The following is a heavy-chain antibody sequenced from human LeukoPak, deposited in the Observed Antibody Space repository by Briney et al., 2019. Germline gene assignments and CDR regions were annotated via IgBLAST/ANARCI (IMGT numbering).Heavy chain of an antibody. CDR1: GGSISSGGYY. J-gene: IGHJ3*02. CDR2: IYHSGST. D-gene: IGHD6-6*01. CDR3: ARDYSSSSGWIRAFDI. Sequence: NTSETLSLTCTVSGGSISSGGYYWSWIRQPPGKGLEWIGYIYHSGSTNYNPSLKSRVTMSVDTSKNQFSLKLSSVTAADTAVYYCARDYSSSSGWIRAFDIWGQGTMVTVSS. V-gene: IGHV4-61*08.